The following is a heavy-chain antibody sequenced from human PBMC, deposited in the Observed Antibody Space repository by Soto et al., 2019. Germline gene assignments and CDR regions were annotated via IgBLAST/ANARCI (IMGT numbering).Heavy chain of an antibody. V-gene: IGHV3-66*01. CDR2: IYSGGST. CDR1: GFTVSSNY. J-gene: IGHJ6*02. CDR3: ARDPGYYDSSGSYYYGMDV. Sequence: GGSLRLSCAASGFTVSSNYMSWVRQAPGKGLEWVSVIYSGGSTYYADSVKGRFTISRDNSKNTLFLQMNSLRAEDTAVYYCARDPGYYDSSGSYYYGMDVWGQGTTVTVSS. D-gene: IGHD3-22*01.